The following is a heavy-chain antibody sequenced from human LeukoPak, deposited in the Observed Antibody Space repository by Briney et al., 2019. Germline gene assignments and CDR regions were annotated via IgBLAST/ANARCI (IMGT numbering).Heavy chain of an antibody. D-gene: IGHD3-10*01. Sequence: GGSLRLSCAASGFTFSSYATHWVRQAPGKGLDWVAFIRNDGSNQYYADSVTGRFIISRDNSKNALNLQMNSLRPEDTAVYYCAKGVGGSANYYYMDVWGKGTTVTVSS. CDR1: GFTFSSYA. J-gene: IGHJ6*03. CDR3: AKGVGGSANYYYMDV. CDR2: IRNDGSNQ. V-gene: IGHV3-30*02.